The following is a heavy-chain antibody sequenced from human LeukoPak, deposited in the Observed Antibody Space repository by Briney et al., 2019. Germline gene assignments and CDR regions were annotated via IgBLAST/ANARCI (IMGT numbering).Heavy chain of an antibody. CDR1: GGSISSYY. J-gene: IGHJ4*02. Sequence: SETLSLTCTVSGGSISSYYWSWIRQPPGKGLEWIGEINHSGSTNYNPSLKSRVTISVDTSKNQFSLKLSSVTAADTAVYYCARTSRRGYYYDSSGYFLYWGQGTLVTVSS. CDR2: INHSGST. V-gene: IGHV4-34*01. CDR3: ARTSRRGYYYDSSGYFLY. D-gene: IGHD3-22*01.